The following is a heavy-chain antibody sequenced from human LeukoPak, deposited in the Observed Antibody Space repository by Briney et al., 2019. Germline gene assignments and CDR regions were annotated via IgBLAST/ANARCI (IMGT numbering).Heavy chain of an antibody. CDR1: GGSFSGYY. CDR2: INHSGST. V-gene: IGHV4-34*01. Sequence: SETLSLTCAVYGGSFSGYYWSWIRQPPGKGLEWIGEINHSGSTNYNPSLKSRVTISVDTSKNQFSPKLSSVTAADTAVYYCAPYCSSTSCADWGQGTLVTVSS. J-gene: IGHJ4*02. CDR3: APYCSSTSCAD. D-gene: IGHD2-2*01.